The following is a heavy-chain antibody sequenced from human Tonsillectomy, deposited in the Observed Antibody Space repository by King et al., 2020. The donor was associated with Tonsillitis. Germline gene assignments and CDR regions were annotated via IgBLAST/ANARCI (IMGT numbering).Heavy chain of an antibody. Sequence: TLKESGPVLVKPTETLTLTCTVSGFSLSNARMGVSWIRQPPGKALEWLAHIFSIDEKSYSTSLKSRLTISKDTSKSQVVLTMTNMDPVDTATYYCARIIGDFWSGYFLYYFDYWGQGTLVTVSS. CDR1: GFSLSNARMG. CDR3: ARIIGDFWSGYFLYYFDY. D-gene: IGHD3-3*01. V-gene: IGHV2-26*01. J-gene: IGHJ4*02. CDR2: IFSIDEK.